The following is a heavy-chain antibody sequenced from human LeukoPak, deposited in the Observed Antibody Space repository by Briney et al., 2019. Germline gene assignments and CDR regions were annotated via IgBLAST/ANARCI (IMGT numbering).Heavy chain of an antibody. Sequence: SETLSLTCAVYGGSFSGYYWSWIRQPPGKGLEWIGEINHSGSTNYNPSLKSRVTISVDTSKNQFSLKLSSVTAADTAVYYRARGYTIFGVAWKDYYYYYMDVWGKGTTVTVSS. V-gene: IGHV4-34*01. CDR1: GGSFSGYY. CDR2: INHSGST. CDR3: ARGYTIFGVAWKDYYYYYMDV. D-gene: IGHD3-3*01. J-gene: IGHJ6*03.